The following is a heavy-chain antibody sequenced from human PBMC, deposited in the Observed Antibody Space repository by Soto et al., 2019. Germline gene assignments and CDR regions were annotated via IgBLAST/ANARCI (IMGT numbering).Heavy chain of an antibody. CDR3: ARPIQYYFDTSAQSAWFDP. Sequence: EASVTVSCKTSGGTFGSYAIGWVRQAPGQGLEWMGGIIPIFSTPNYAQKFQGRVTITADESTSTAYMELSSLRSEDTAVYYCARPIQYYFDTSAQSAWFDPWGQGTLVTVSS. D-gene: IGHD3-22*01. J-gene: IGHJ5*02. V-gene: IGHV1-69*13. CDR2: IIPIFSTP. CDR1: GGTFGSYA.